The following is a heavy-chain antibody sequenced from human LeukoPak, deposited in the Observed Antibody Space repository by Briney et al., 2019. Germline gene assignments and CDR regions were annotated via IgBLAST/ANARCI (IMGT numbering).Heavy chain of an antibody. V-gene: IGHV4-4*02. J-gene: IGHJ4*02. CDR2: IYHSGST. Sequence: SETLSLTCAVSGGSISSSNWWSWVRQPPGKGLEWIGEIYHSGSTNYNPSLKSRVTISVDKSKNQFSLKLSSVTAADTAVYYCARGPKYCSGGSCSFNFDYWGQGTLVTVSS. CDR1: GGSISSSNW. D-gene: IGHD2-15*01. CDR3: ARGPKYCSGGSCSFNFDY.